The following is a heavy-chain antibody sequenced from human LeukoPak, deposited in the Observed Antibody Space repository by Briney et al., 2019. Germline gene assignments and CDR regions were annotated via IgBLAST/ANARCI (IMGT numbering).Heavy chain of an antibody. CDR2: ISYDGSNK. J-gene: IGHJ4*02. CDR1: GFTFSSYA. CDR3: ARDGIATIIGGYFDY. V-gene: IGHV3-30*04. D-gene: IGHD5-24*01. Sequence: GGSLRLSCAASGFTFSSYAMHWVRQAPGKGLEGVAVISYDGSNKYYADSVKGRFTISRDNSKNTLYLQMNSLRAEDTAVYYCARDGIATIIGGYFDYWGQGTLVTVSS.